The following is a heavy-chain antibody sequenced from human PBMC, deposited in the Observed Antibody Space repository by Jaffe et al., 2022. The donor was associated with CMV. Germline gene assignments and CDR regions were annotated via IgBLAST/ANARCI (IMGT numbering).Heavy chain of an antibody. Sequence: DVQLVESGGDLVQPGGSLRLSCAASQFIFSTYWMTWVRQAPGKGLEWVANINEDGSEVNYLDSLRGRFTISRDNDQNLLFLQMNSLRAEDTAMYYCVRLAPRPDYGTGRHRIFDFWGQGTLVPVSS. CDR1: QFIFSTYW. CDR2: INEDGSEV. D-gene: IGHD3-10*01. CDR3: VRLAPRPDYGTGRHRIFDF. J-gene: IGHJ4*02. V-gene: IGHV3-7*01.